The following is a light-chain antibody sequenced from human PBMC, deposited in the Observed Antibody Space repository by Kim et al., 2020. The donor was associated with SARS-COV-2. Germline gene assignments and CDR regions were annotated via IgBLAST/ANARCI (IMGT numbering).Light chain of an antibody. CDR3: AGWDDSLNGPV. CDR2: NNN. J-gene: IGLJ3*02. CDR1: SSNIGSNS. V-gene: IGLV1-44*01. Sequence: QSVLTQSPSASGTPGQRVTISCSGSSSNIGSNSVNWYQQLPGTAPKLLIYNNNRRPSGVPDRISGSKSGTSASLAFSGLQSEDEADYYCAGWDDSLNGPVFGGGTKLTVL.